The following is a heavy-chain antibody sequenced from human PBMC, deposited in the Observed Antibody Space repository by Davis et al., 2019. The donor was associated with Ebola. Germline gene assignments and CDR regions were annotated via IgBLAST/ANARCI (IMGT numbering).Heavy chain of an antibody. D-gene: IGHD3-10*01. CDR1: GGSISSSSYY. J-gene: IGHJ5*02. V-gene: IGHV4-39*01. CDR2: IYYSGST. CDR3: ARGDYYYGSRRRLNWFDP. Sequence: MPSETLSLTCTVSGGSISSSSYYWGWIRQPPGKGLEWIGSIYYSGSTYYNPSLKSRVTISVDTSKNQFSLKLSSVTAADTAVYYCARGDYYYGSRRRLNWFDPWGQGTLVTVSS.